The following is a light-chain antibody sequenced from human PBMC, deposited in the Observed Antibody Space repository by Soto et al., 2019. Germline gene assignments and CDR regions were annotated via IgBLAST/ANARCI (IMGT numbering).Light chain of an antibody. V-gene: IGKV3-15*01. J-gene: IGKJ2*01. CDR1: QSSSSE. CDR3: QQGHNWPLT. CDR2: GAS. Sequence: EIVMTQSPATLSVSPGESATLSCRASQSSSSELAWYQQKPGQPPRLLIYGASTRATGVPARFTCSGSGSDFTLTISGLQSEDFAVYYCQQGHNWPLTFGQGTRLEI.